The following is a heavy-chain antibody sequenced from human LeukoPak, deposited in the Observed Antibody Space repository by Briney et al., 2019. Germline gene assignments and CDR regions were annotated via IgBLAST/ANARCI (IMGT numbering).Heavy chain of an antibody. D-gene: IGHD7-27*01. Sequence: GGSLRLSCAASGFTFSTYWMHWVRQAPGKGLVWVSRISSDGRNTIYADSVKGRFTISRDSANNTLFLQMNSLRGVDTAVYYCAREWALPGAYYMDVWGKGTTVTVSS. CDR3: AREWALPGAYYMDV. CDR1: GFTFSTYW. CDR2: ISSDGRNT. J-gene: IGHJ6*03. V-gene: IGHV3-74*01.